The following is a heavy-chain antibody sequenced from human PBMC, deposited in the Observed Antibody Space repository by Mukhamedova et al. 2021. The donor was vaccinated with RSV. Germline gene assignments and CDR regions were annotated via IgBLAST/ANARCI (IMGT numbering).Heavy chain of an antibody. V-gene: IGHV2-5*01. CDR2: IYWNDDK. CDR3: AHIGVFYYFDY. J-gene: IGHJ4*01. Sequence: AWISQPPGKALEWLALIYWNDDKRYSPSLKSRLTITKDTSKNQVVLTMTNMDPVDTATYYCAHIGVFYYFDYWGQGTLVTVSS. D-gene: IGHD3-3*01.